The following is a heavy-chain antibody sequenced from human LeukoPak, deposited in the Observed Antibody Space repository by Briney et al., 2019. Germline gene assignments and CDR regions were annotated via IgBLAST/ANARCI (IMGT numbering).Heavy chain of an antibody. CDR1: GGTFSSYA. CDR2: IIPIFGIA. CDR3: ARGGQQLVPGFDP. D-gene: IGHD6-13*01. J-gene: IGHJ5*02. Sequence: SVKVSCKASGGTFSSYAISWVRQAPGQGLEWMGRIIPIFGIANYAQKFQGRVTTTADKSTSTAYMELSNLRSEDTAVYYCARGGQQLVPGFDPWGQGTLVTVSS. V-gene: IGHV1-69*17.